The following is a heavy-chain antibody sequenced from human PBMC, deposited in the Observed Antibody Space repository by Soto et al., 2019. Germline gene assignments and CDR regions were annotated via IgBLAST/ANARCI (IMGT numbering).Heavy chain of an antibody. D-gene: IGHD3-10*01. Sequence: QITLKESGPTLVNPTQTLTLTCTFSGFSLSTSGVGVGWIHQPPGKALEWLALIYWDDDKRYSPSLKSRLTITKDTSKNQVVLTMTNMDPVDTATYYCAHSLVLVRAMVREYYFDYWGQGTLVTVSS. CDR2: IYWDDDK. CDR1: GFSLSTSGVG. J-gene: IGHJ4*02. CDR3: AHSLVLVRAMVREYYFDY. V-gene: IGHV2-5*02.